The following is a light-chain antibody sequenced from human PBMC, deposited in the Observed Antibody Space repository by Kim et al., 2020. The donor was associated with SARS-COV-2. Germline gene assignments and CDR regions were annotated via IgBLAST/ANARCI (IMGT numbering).Light chain of an antibody. CDR2: ASS. V-gene: IGKV1-27*01. CDR1: GGIANY. CDR3: QNYNVAPQT. J-gene: IGKJ4*02. Sequence: DIQMTQSPSSLSASVGDRVTITCRASGGIANYLAWYQQKPGKVPNVLINASSTLQSGVPSRFSGSGSGTDFTLTISSLQPEDVATYYCQNYNVAPQTVGGGTKVDIK.